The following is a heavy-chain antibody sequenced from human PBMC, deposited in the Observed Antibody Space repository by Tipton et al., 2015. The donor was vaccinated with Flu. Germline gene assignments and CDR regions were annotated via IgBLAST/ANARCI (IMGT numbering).Heavy chain of an antibody. V-gene: IGHV5-51*03. CDR1: GYTFTTYW. Sequence: VQLVQSGAEVKKPGESLKISCKGSGYTFTTYWIGWVRQMPGKGLEWMGIIYPGDSDSRYSPSFQGQVTISADKSVSTAYLQWSSLKASDSAMYYWARGHKDIFTGSRGVGAFDFWGHGTMVTVSS. J-gene: IGHJ3*01. CDR3: ARGHKDIFTGSRGVGAFDF. D-gene: IGHD3-9*01. CDR2: IYPGDSDS.